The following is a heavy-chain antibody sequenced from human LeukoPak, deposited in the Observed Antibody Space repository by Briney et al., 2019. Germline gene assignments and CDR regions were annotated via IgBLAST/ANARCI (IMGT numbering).Heavy chain of an antibody. Sequence: SETLSLTCTVSGGSISSSSYYWGWIRQPPGKGLEWIGSIYYSGSTYYNPSLKSRVTISVDTSKNQFSLKLSSVTAADTAVYYCARHRTYCSGGSCYFPPFDYWGQGTLVTVPS. V-gene: IGHV4-39*01. CDR3: ARHRTYCSGGSCYFPPFDY. CDR2: IYYSGST. D-gene: IGHD2-15*01. CDR1: GGSISSSSYY. J-gene: IGHJ4*02.